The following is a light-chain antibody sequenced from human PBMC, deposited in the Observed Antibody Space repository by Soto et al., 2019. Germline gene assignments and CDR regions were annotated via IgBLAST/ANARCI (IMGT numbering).Light chain of an antibody. CDR3: QHYNSPWR. CDR2: RAS. CDR1: QSIDTA. Sequence: DIQMTQSPSTLSASVGDRVTITCRASQSIDTALAWYQQKPGKAPNLLIYRASSLESGVPSRFSGSGSGTDFTLAISGLQPDDFATYYCQHYNSPWRFGQGTKVDIK. J-gene: IGKJ1*01. V-gene: IGKV1-5*03.